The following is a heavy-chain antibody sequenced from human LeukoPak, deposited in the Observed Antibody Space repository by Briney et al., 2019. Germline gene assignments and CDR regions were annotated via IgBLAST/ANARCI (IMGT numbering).Heavy chain of an antibody. D-gene: IGHD2-15*01. CDR1: GFTFSDCV. CDR2: ISTSGDST. CDR3: ARSYGAVVGY. Sequence: SGGSLRLSCAASGFTFSDCVVRWVRQTPGKGLEWVSCISTSGDSTYYADSVKGRFTVSRDNDKNSLYLQMNSLRAEDTAVYYCARSYGAVVGYWGQGTLATVSS. V-gene: IGHV3-23*01. J-gene: IGHJ4*02.